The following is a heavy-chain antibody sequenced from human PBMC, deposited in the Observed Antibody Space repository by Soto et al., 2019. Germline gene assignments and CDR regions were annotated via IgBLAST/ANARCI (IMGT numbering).Heavy chain of an antibody. V-gene: IGHV3-33*01. D-gene: IGHD4-17*01. CDR1: GFTFSSYG. CDR3: ARDEPNYGDYDY. CDR2: IWYDGSNK. Sequence: QVQLVESGGGVVQPGRSLRLSCAASGFTFSSYGMHWVRQAPGKGLEWVAVIWYDGSNKYYADSVKGRFTISRDNSKNTLYLQMNSLRAEDTAVYYCARDEPNYGDYDYWSQGTLVTVSS. J-gene: IGHJ4*02.